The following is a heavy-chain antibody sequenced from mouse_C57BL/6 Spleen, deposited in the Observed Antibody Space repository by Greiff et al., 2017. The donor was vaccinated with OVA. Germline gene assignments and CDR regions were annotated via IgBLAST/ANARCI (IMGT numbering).Heavy chain of an antibody. CDR1: GYSITSGYY. CDR2: ISYDGSN. Sequence: EVKLMESGPGLVKPSQSLSLTCSVTGYSITSGYYWNWIRQFPGNKLEWMGYISYDGSNNYNPSLKNRISITRDTSKNQFFLKLNSVTTEDTATYYCARDGNYYGSSHDYAMDYWGQGTSVTVSS. V-gene: IGHV3-6*01. D-gene: IGHD1-1*01. CDR3: ARDGNYYGSSHDYAMDY. J-gene: IGHJ4*01.